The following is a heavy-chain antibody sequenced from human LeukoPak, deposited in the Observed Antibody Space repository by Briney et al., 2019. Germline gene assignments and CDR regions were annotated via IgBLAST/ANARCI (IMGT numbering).Heavy chain of an antibody. V-gene: IGHV3-23*01. CDR2: ISGSGGST. D-gene: IGHD6-13*01. CDR3: AKDLGEFYSSSWSLDY. CDR1: GFTFSSYA. Sequence: GGSLRLSCAASGFTFSSYAMSWVRQAPGKGLEWVSVISGSGGSTYYADSVKGRFTISRDNSKNTLYLQMNSLRAEDTAVYYCAKDLGEFYSSSWSLDYWGQGTLVTVSS. J-gene: IGHJ4*02.